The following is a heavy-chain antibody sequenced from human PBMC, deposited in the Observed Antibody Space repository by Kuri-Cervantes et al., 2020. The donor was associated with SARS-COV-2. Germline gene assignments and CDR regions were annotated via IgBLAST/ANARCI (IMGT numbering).Heavy chain of an antibody. Sequence: ASVKVSCKASGGTFSSYAISWVRQAPGQGLEWMGWMNPNSGNTGYAQKFQGRVTMTRNTSISTAYMELSSLRSDDTAVYYCARDRGYCSGGSCSHFGYWGQGTLVTVSS. D-gene: IGHD2-15*01. CDR2: MNPNSGNT. V-gene: IGHV1-8*02. CDR1: GGTFSSYA. CDR3: ARDRGYCSGGSCSHFGY. J-gene: IGHJ4*02.